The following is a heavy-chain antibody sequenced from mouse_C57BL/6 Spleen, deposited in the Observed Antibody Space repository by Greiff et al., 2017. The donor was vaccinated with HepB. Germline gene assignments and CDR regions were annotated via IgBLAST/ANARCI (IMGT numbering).Heavy chain of an antibody. CDR2: IHPNSGST. CDR3: ALVYYDSYFDY. V-gene: IGHV1-64*01. Sequence: QVQLQQPGAELVKPGASVKLSCKASGYTFTSYWMHWVKQRPGQGLEWIGMIHPNSGSTNYNEKFKSKATLTVDKSSSTAYMQLSSLTSEDSAVYYCALVYYDSYFDYWGQGTTLTVSS. J-gene: IGHJ2*01. CDR1: GYTFTSYW. D-gene: IGHD2-4*01.